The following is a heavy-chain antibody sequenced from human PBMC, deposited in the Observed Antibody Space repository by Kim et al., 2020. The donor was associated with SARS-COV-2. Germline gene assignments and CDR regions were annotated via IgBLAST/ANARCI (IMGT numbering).Heavy chain of an antibody. Sequence: SVKVSCKASGCTFSSYAISWVRQAPGQGLEWMGVIIPIFGTANYAQKCQGRVTITADESTSTAYMELSSLRSEDTAVYYCARDLESGGSCGDWGQGALVTDSS. V-gene: IGHV1-69*13. J-gene: IGHJ4*02. D-gene: IGHD2-15*01. CDR2: IIPIFGTA. CDR3: ARDLESGGSCGD. CDR1: GCTFSSYA.